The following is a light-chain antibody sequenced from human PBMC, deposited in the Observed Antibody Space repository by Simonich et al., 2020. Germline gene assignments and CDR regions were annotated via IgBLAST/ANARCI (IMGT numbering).Light chain of an antibody. J-gene: IGKJ5*01. CDR1: QSLLHSDGKTY. V-gene: IGKV2D-29*02. Sequence: DIVMTQTPLSLSVPPGQPASISCKSSQSLLHSDGKTYLYWYLQKPGQSPQLLIYEVSNRVSGVPERFSGSGSGTDFTLKISRVEAEDVGVYYCIQSIQLPITFGQGTRLEIK. CDR3: IQSIQLPIT. CDR2: EVS.